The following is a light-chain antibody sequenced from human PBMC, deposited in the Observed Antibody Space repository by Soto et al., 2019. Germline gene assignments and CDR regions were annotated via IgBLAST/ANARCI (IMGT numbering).Light chain of an antibody. CDR1: QRITTY. Sequence: IQMTQSPSSLSASVGDRVTITCRASQRITTYLNWYQQKPGEAPKLLISTSGTLQRGVPSRFSGSGSGTDFTLTITALRPEDFATYFCQQTYSTQYTFGHGTTLEIK. V-gene: IGKV1-39*01. CDR2: TSG. J-gene: IGKJ2*01. CDR3: QQTYSTQYT.